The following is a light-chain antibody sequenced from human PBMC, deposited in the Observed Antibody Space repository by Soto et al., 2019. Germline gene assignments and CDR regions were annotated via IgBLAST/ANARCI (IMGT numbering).Light chain of an antibody. CDR2: AAS. V-gene: IGKV1-27*01. CDR1: EDISHY. J-gene: IGKJ4*01. Sequence: DIQMTQSPSSLSASVGDKVTITCRASEDISHYLAWYQQKPGKVPSLLIFAASKLHSEVPSRFSGSGSGTDFTLTISSLQHDDAATYYCQKYSHAPLTFGGGTKVDIK. CDR3: QKYSHAPLT.